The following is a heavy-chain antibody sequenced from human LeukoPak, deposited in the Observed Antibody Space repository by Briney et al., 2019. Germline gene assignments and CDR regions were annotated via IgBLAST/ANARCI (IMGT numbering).Heavy chain of an antibody. CDR3: AKGDSSGWYSTGLGHYYFDY. Sequence: PGGSLRLSCAASGFTFSSYAMSWVRQAPGKGLEWASAISGSGGSTYYADSVKGRFTISRDNSKNTLYLQMNSLRAEDTAVYYCAKGDSSGWYSTGLGHYYFDYWGQGTLVTVSS. D-gene: IGHD6-19*01. CDR2: ISGSGGST. J-gene: IGHJ4*02. CDR1: GFTFSSYA. V-gene: IGHV3-23*01.